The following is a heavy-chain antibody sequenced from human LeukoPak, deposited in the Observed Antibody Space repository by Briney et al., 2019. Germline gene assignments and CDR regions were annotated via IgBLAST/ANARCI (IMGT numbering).Heavy chain of an antibody. Sequence: SETLSLTCAVYGGSFSGYYWSWIRQLPGKGLEWIGEINHSGSTNYNPSLKSRVTISVDTSKNQFSLKLSSVTAADTAVYYCAGTADCSGGSCYGAGYYYGMDVWGQGTTVTVSS. V-gene: IGHV4-34*01. D-gene: IGHD2-15*01. CDR2: INHSGST. J-gene: IGHJ6*02. CDR3: AGTADCSGGSCYGAGYYYGMDV. CDR1: GGSFSGYY.